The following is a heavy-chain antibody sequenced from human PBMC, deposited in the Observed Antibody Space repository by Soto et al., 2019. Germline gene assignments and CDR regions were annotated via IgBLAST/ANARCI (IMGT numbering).Heavy chain of an antibody. Sequence: GASVKVSCKASGYTFTGYYMHWVRQAPGQGLEWMGWINPNSGGTNYAQKFQGRVTMTRDTSISTAYMELSRLRSDDTAVYYCARVRKFPLDYYDSSGPYYGMDVWGQGTTVTVSS. CDR3: ARVRKFPLDYYDSSGPYYGMDV. J-gene: IGHJ6*02. CDR2: INPNSGGT. CDR1: GYTFTGYY. D-gene: IGHD3-22*01. V-gene: IGHV1-2*02.